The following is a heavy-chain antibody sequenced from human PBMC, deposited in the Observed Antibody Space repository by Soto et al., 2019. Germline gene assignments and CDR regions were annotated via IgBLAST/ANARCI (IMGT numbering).Heavy chain of an antibody. CDR2: IFQSGSA. CDR1: GGSISSSAW. CDR3: AREVTGVQAFDY. D-gene: IGHD2-21*02. J-gene: IGHJ4*02. Sequence: QLQLQESGPGLVKPSGTLFLTCAVSGGSISSSAWWNWVRQSPGKGLEWIGEIFQSGSANYNPSRKSRVTMSRDKSMNYLSLKLDSVTAADTAVYFCAREVTGVQAFDYWGRGTLVTVSS. V-gene: IGHV4-4*02.